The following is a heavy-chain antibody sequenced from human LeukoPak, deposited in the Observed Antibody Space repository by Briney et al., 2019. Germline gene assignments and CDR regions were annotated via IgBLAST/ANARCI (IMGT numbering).Heavy chain of an antibody. CDR3: SGVYGSGRPWMNFDP. Sequence: ASVKVSCKPSVYTLTPYYMQWVRQAPGQGLKWMGWINPYSGGTNYAQNFQCRVTMTSDTSLRTAYMELSGLTSDDPAGSYCSGVYGSGRPWMNFDPWGQGTLVTVSS. CDR1: VYTLTPYY. D-gene: IGHD3-10*01. J-gene: IGHJ5*02. CDR2: INPYSGGT. V-gene: IGHV1-2*02.